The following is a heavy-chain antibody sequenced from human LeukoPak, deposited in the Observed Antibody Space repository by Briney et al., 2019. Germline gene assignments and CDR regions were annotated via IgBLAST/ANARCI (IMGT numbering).Heavy chain of an antibody. D-gene: IGHD6-13*01. J-gene: IGHJ3*02. CDR2: INPNSGGT. Sequence: ASVKVSCKASGCPFTGYYMHWVRQAPGQGLEWMGWINPNSGGTNYAQKFQGWVTMTRDTSISTAYMELSRLRSDDTAVYYCARGGIYSSSWYAFTDAFDIWGQRTMVTVSS. V-gene: IGHV1-2*04. CDR3: ARGGIYSSSWYAFTDAFDI. CDR1: GCPFTGYY.